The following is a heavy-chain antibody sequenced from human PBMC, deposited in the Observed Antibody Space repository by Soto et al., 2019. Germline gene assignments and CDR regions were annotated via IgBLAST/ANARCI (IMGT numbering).Heavy chain of an antibody. CDR1: GGSISSYY. CDR2: IYYSGST. CDR3: ARGTNYYDSSGYYPPRFDY. V-gene: IGHV4-59*01. Sequence: SETLSLTCTVSGGSISSYYWSWIRQPPGKGLEWIGYIYYSGSTNYNPSLKSRVTISVDTSKNQFSLKLSSVTAADTAVYYCARGTNYYDSSGYYPPRFDYWGQGTLVTVS. D-gene: IGHD3-22*01. J-gene: IGHJ4*02.